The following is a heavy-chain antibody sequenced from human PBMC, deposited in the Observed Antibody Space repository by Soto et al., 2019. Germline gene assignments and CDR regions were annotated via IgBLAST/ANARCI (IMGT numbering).Heavy chain of an antibody. CDR1: GYPISSGYY. Sequence: SETLSLTCSVSGYPISSGYYWGWIRQSPGKGLAWLGSIFHSGSTYYNQSLKSRVTISVDTSTSHFLLKFTSVTAADSDVYYCTTAHSTGYTWGSYYCCDLDCWGQGTTVTVSS. J-gene: IGHJ6*02. CDR2: IFHSGST. D-gene: IGHD3-16*01. CDR3: TTAHSTGYTWGSYYCCDLDC. V-gene: IGHV4-38-2*02.